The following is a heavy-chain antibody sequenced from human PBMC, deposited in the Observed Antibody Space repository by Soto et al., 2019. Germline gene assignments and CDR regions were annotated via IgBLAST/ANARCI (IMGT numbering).Heavy chain of an antibody. J-gene: IGHJ4*02. V-gene: IGHV3-23*01. CDR2: ISSSGST. D-gene: IGHD6-19*01. Sequence: VQLLESGGGLVQPGGSLRLSCAGSGFTFSSYPMAWVRQASGRGLEWVSSISSSGSTYYADSVTGRFTISRDDSENTLYLHLNSLRVEDTAVYYCAERKEGSGWWIDYWGQGTLVTVSS. CDR3: AERKEGSGWWIDY. CDR1: GFTFSSYP.